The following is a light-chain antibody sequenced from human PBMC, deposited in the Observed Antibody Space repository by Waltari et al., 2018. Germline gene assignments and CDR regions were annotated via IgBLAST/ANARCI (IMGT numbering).Light chain of an antibody. J-gene: IGKJ4*01. CDR3: QQANNFPLT. Sequence: IEMTQSPSSVSASVGDRVPITCRASQGIGSWLVWYQQKPGKAPQLLIYGASTLHSGVPSRFSGSGSGTDFTLTISSLQPEDFATYYCQQANNFPLTFGGGTRVEIK. CDR1: QGIGSW. V-gene: IGKV1D-12*01. CDR2: GAS.